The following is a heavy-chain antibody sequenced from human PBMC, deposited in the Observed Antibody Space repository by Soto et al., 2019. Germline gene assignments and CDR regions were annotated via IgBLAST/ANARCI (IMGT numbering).Heavy chain of an antibody. CDR1: GFSLSTSGVG. CDR2: IYWDDDK. V-gene: IGHV2-5*02. D-gene: IGHD6-13*01. Sequence: SGPTLVNPTQTLTLTWTFSGFSLSTSGVGVGWIRQPPGKALEWLALIYWDDDKRYSPSLKSRLTITKDTSKNQVVLTMTNMDPVDTATYYCAHRPIAAAGRVWFDPWGQGTLVTVSS. CDR3: AHRPIAAAGRVWFDP. J-gene: IGHJ5*02.